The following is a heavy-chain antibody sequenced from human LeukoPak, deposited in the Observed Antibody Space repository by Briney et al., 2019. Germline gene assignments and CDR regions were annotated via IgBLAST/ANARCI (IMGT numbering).Heavy chain of an antibody. CDR2: ISYDGSNK. CDR1: GFTFSSYG. Sequence: GRSLRLSCAASGFTFSSYGMHWVRQAPGKGLEWVAVISYDGSNKYYADSVKGRFTISRDNSKNTLYLQMNSLRAEDTAVYYCAKDGGGTTGTTGFGYWGQGTLVTVSS. V-gene: IGHV3-30*18. D-gene: IGHD1-1*01. J-gene: IGHJ4*02. CDR3: AKDGGGTTGTTGFGY.